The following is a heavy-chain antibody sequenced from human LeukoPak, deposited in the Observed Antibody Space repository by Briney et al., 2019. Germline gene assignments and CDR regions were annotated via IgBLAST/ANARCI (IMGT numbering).Heavy chain of an antibody. CDR2: SYDRGNT. Sequence: PSETLSLTCIVSGGSISSYYWSWIRQPPGKGLEWIGYSYDRGNTNYNPSLKSRVTISVDTSKSQVSLNLRSVTAADTAVYYCARRGSSSRPYYYYYYMDVWGKGTTVTVSS. CDR1: GGSISSYY. D-gene: IGHD6-6*01. CDR3: ARRGSSSRPYYYYYYMDV. V-gene: IGHV4-59*08. J-gene: IGHJ6*03.